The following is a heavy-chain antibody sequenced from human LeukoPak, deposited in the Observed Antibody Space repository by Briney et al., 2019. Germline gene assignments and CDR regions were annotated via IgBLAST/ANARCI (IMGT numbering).Heavy chain of an antibody. V-gene: IGHV6-1*01. CDR3: ARDAGYYKGHAFDL. Sequence: SETLSLTCAISGDSVSDNSASWNWIRQSPLRGLEWLGRTYYRSKWYNDYAVSVKSRITINPDTSKNQFSLQLNSVTPEDTAVYFCARDAGYYKGHAFDLWGQGTMVTVPS. CDR2: TYYRSKWYN. D-gene: IGHD2/OR15-2a*01. J-gene: IGHJ3*01. CDR1: GDSVSDNSAS.